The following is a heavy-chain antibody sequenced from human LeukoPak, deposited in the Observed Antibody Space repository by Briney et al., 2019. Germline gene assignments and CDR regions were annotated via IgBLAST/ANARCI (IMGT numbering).Heavy chain of an antibody. D-gene: IGHD3-10*01. CDR2: ISPSSHYI. V-gene: IGHV3-21*01. Sequence: GGSLRLSCAGSGFTFSNYSINWVRRAPGKGLEWVSSISPSSHYIYYADSVRGRFTISRDNAKNSLYLQMNSLRAEDTAVYYCARGRITMVRGARGGTFDYWGQGTLVTVSS. CDR3: ARGRITMVRGARGGTFDY. J-gene: IGHJ4*02. CDR1: GFTFSNYS.